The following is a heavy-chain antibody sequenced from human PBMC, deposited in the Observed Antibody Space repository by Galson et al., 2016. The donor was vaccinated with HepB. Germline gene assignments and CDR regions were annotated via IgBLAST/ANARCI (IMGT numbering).Heavy chain of an antibody. CDR3: ATYRGYNSGYGAYFDN. CDR1: GFTFTTSG. CDR2: NSPYGT. D-gene: IGHD5-18*01. Sequence: LRLSCAASGFTFTTSGMSWVRQAPGKGLEWVSANSPYGTYYSDSVKGRFTIARDNSKNTLYLQLNSLSAEDTALYYCATYRGYNSGYGAYFDNWGQGTLVTVSS. J-gene: IGHJ4*02. V-gene: IGHV3-23*01.